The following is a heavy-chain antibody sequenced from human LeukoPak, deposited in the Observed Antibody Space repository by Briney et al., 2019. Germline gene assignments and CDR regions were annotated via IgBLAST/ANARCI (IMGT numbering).Heavy chain of an antibody. J-gene: IGHJ4*02. D-gene: IGHD4-23*01. CDR1: GFTFSGSA. V-gene: IGHV3-73*01. CDR2: IRSKANSYAT. CDR3: TRYYGGNPEP. Sequence: PGGSLRLSCAASGFTFSGSAMHWVRQASGKGLEWVGRIRSKANSYATAYAASVKGRFTISRDDLKNTAYLQMNSLKTEDTAVYYCTRYYGGNPEPWGQGTLVTVSS.